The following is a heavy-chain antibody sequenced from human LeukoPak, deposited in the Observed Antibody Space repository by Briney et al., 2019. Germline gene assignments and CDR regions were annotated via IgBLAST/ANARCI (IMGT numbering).Heavy chain of an antibody. CDR2: IRHDGTNE. CDR3: ARDGLGSFSLDY. D-gene: IGHD3-10*01. V-gene: IGHV3-7*04. Sequence: GGSLRLSCVASGFTFSSYYMSWVRQAPGKGLEWVADIRHDGTNEYNVDSVKGRFTISRDNAKNSLFLQMNSLRAEDTAVYYCARDGLGSFSLDYWGQGTVVTVSS. CDR1: GFTFSSYY. J-gene: IGHJ4*02.